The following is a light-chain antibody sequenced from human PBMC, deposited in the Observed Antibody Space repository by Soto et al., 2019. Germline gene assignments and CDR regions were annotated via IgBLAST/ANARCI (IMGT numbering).Light chain of an antibody. J-gene: IGLJ2*01. CDR1: SSNIGNNY. Sequence: QSVLTQPPSVSAAPGQKVTISCSGSSSNIGNNYVSWYQSLPGTAPKLLIYDNNERPSGIPDRFSGSKSGTSATLGITGLQTGDEADYYCGTWDSSLSVGVFGGGTQLTVL. CDR2: DNN. V-gene: IGLV1-51*01. CDR3: GTWDSSLSVGV.